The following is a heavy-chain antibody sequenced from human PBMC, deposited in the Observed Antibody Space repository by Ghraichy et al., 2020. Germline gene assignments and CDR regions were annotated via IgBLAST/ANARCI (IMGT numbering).Heavy chain of an antibody. CDR2: INPSGGST. CDR3: ATVNYDSSGYPQKHFDY. Sequence: ASVKVSCKASGYTFTSYYLHWVRQAPGQGLEWMGIINPSGGSTSYAQQFQGRVTMTRDTSTSTVYMELSSLRSEDTAVYYCATVNYDSSGYPQKHFDYWGQGTLVSVSS. CDR1: GYTFTSYY. D-gene: IGHD3-22*01. J-gene: IGHJ4*02. V-gene: IGHV1-46*01.